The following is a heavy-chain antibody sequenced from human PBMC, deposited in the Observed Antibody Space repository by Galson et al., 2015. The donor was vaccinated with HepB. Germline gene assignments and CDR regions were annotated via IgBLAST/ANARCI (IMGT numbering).Heavy chain of an antibody. Sequence: SLRLSCAASGFTFINFNMNWVRQAPGKGLEWVSSISTTSGHIYYADSVRGRFTISRDNAKNSLFLQMNSLRAEDTAVYYCARELRDDFWSPYYFDFWGQGTPVTVSS. CDR1: GFTFINFN. J-gene: IGHJ4*02. CDR2: ISTTSGHI. D-gene: IGHD3-3*01. V-gene: IGHV3-21*01. CDR3: ARELRDDFWSPYYFDF.